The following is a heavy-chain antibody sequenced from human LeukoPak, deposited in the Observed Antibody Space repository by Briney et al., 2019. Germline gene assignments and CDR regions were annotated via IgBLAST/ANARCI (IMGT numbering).Heavy chain of an antibody. CDR1: GFTFSSYA. J-gene: IGHJ6*03. CDR2: ISGSGGST. D-gene: IGHD2-2*01. CDR3: AKDSHIVVVPAAMPHYYYYMDV. Sequence: PGGSLRLSCAASGFTFSSYAMSWVRQAPGEGLEWVSAISGSGGSTYYADSVKGRFTISRDNSKNTLYLQMNSLRAEDTAVYYCAKDSHIVVVPAAMPHYYYYMDVWGKGTTVTVSS. V-gene: IGHV3-23*01.